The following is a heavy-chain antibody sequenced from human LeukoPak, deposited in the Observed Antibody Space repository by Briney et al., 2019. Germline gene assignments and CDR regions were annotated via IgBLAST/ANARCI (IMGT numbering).Heavy chain of an antibody. Sequence: PGGSLRLSCSTFGFNFANYGVSWFRQAPGQGLEWVGFLRSIVHGGPAEYAASVEGRFIISRDDSKSIAYLQMNSLKTEDTAVYCCTRAGGYDFWIDYWGQGTLVTVS. CDR3: TRAGGYDFWIDY. V-gene: IGHV3-49*03. CDR2: LRSIVHGGPA. D-gene: IGHD3-3*01. J-gene: IGHJ4*02. CDR1: GFNFANYG.